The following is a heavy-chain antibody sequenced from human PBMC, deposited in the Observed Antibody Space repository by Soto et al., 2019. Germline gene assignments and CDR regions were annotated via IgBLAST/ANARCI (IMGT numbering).Heavy chain of an antibody. J-gene: IGHJ4*02. D-gene: IGHD1-26*01. CDR3: ARDHYNRYRGSLYYFDY. Sequence: QVQLQESGPGLVKPSETLSLPCTVSGGSISSYYWSWIRQPAGKGLEWIGRIYTRGSTNYNPSLKSRVTMSVDTSKNQFSLKLSSVTAADTAVYYCARDHYNRYRGSLYYFDYWGQGTLVTVSS. V-gene: IGHV4-4*07. CDR2: IYTRGST. CDR1: GGSISSYY.